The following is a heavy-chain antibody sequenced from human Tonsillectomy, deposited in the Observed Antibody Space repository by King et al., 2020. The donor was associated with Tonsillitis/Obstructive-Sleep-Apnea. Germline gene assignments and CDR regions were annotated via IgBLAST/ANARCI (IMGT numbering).Heavy chain of an antibody. CDR1: GGSFSDYY. Sequence: VQLQQWGAGLLKPSETLYLTCAVYGGSFSDYYWTWIRQTPGKGLEWIGEINHSVSTNYNPALKGRVTIEVDTSKNQFSLKLSSVTAADTAVYFCARVGTKHRSGWYVNYWGQVYLVTVSS. V-gene: IGHV4-34*01. D-gene: IGHD6-19*01. CDR3: ARVGTKHRSGWYVNY. CDR2: INHSVST. J-gene: IGHJ4*02.